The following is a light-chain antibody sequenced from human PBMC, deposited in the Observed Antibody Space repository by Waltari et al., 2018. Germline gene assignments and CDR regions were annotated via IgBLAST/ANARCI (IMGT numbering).Light chain of an antibody. J-gene: IGLJ1*01. CDR2: DVN. CDR1: SSDVGDYNY. CDR3: NSYTSSSTYV. Sequence: QSALTQPASVSGSPGQSITISCTGTSSDVGDYNYVSWYQQHPGKGPKLIIYDVNNRPSGVSNRFSGSKSGNTASLTISGLQAEDEADYYCNSYTSSSTYVFGTGTKVTVL. V-gene: IGLV2-14*03.